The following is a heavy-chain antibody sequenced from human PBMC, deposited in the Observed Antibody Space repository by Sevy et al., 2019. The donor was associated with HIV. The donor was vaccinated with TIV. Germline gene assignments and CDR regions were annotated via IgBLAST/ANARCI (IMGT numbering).Heavy chain of an antibody. Sequence: GGSLRLSCVASGFSLNNYWMNWVRQAPGKGLEWVANINQDGSVKYYVDSVRGRFTISRHNARNLVFLQMSSLRVDDSALYYCVKAIAKDGSFWGQGTLVTVSS. J-gene: IGHJ4*02. D-gene: IGHD6-13*01. CDR1: GFSLNNYW. CDR2: INQDGSVK. V-gene: IGHV3-7*01. CDR3: VKAIAKDGSF.